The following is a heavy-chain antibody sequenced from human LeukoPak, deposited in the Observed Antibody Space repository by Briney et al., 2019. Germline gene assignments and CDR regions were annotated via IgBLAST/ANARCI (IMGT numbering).Heavy chain of an antibody. V-gene: IGHV1-2*02. CDR3: ATGRYCDSTDCYSPLDY. CDR2: INPNSGGT. D-gene: IGHD2-2*01. Sequence: ASVKVSCKASGHTFTGYYMHWVRQAPGQGLEWMGWINPNSGGTNYAQKFQGRVTMTRDTSINTAYMELSRLRSDDTAMYYCATGRYCDSTDCYSPLDYWGQGTLVTVSS. CDR1: GHTFTGYY. J-gene: IGHJ4*02.